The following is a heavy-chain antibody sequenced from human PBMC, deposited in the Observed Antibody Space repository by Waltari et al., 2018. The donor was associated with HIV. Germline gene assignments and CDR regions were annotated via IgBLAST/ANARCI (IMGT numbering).Heavy chain of an antibody. CDR1: GGSISSINW. Sequence: QVQLQESGPGLVKPSGTLSLTCGVSGGSISSINWWSWVRQPPGKGLEWIGEIYHSGSTNYNPSLKSRVTISVDKSKNQFSLKLSSVTAADTAVYYCARTLGYCSGGSCYYYYGMDVWGQGTTVTVSS. J-gene: IGHJ6*02. CDR3: ARTLGYCSGGSCYYYYGMDV. D-gene: IGHD2-15*01. CDR2: IYHSGST. V-gene: IGHV4-4*02.